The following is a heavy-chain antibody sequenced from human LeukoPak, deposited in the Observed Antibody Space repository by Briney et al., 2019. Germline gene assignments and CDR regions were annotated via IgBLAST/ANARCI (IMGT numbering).Heavy chain of an antibody. V-gene: IGHV4-30-2*01. CDR1: GGAITSAGYH. CDR2: IYHDGST. CDR3: ARWADF. J-gene: IGHJ4*02. Sequence: PSETLSLTCTVSGGAITSAGYHWSWIRQPPGEGLEWIGYIYHDGSTYYNPSLKGRVTISVDRPKNQFSLKLTSVTAADTAVYYCARWADFWGQGTLVTVSS.